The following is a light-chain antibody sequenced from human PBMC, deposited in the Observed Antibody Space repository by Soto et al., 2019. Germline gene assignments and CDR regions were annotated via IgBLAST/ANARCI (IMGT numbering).Light chain of an antibody. CDR2: EVS. Sequence: QSVLTQPASVSGSPGQSITISCTGTSSDVGGYNYVSWHQQHPRKAPKLMIYEVSNRPSGVSNRFSGSKSGNTASLTISGLQAEDEADYYCSSYTSSSLYVFGTGTKVTVL. V-gene: IGLV2-14*01. CDR3: SSYTSSSLYV. CDR1: SSDVGGYNY. J-gene: IGLJ1*01.